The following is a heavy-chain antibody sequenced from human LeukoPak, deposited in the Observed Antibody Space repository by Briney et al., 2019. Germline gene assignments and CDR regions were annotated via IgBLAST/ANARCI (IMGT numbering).Heavy chain of an antibody. V-gene: IGHV3-48*04. J-gene: IGHJ4*02. CDR3: ARGKWEPLDY. Sequence: GGSLRLSCTASGFTFSSYGMHWVRQAPGKGLEWVSYISSSGSTKYYADSVKGRFTISRDNAKNSLYLQMNSLRAEDTAVYYCARGKWEPLDYWGQGTLVTVSS. CDR1: GFTFSSYG. D-gene: IGHD1-26*01. CDR2: ISSSGSTK.